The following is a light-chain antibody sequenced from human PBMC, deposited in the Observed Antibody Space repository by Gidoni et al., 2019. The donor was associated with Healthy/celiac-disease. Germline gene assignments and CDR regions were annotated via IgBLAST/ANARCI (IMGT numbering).Light chain of an antibody. Sequence: QSVLTQPPPASGTPRQRVTISCSGRSSNIGINTVNCYQQPPGTAPKLLIYSNNQRPSGVPDRFSGSKSGTSASLAISGLQSEDEADYYCAAWDDSLNGWVFGGGTKLTVL. CDR1: SSNIGINT. CDR2: SNN. V-gene: IGLV1-44*01. J-gene: IGLJ3*02. CDR3: AAWDDSLNGWV.